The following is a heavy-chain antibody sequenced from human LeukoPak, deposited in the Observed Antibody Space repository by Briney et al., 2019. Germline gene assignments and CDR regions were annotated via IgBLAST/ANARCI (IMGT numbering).Heavy chain of an antibody. CDR3: ARTLSDGGYYYGMDV. J-gene: IGHJ6*02. V-gene: IGHV3-53*01. D-gene: IGHD2-21*02. CDR2: IYSGGST. Sequence: GGSLRLSCVASGFTVSSNYMSWVRQAPGKGLEWVSVIYSGGSTYYADSVKGRFTISRDNSKNTLYLQMNSLRAEDTAVYYCARTLSDGGYYYGMDVWGQGTTVTVSS. CDR1: GFTVSSNY.